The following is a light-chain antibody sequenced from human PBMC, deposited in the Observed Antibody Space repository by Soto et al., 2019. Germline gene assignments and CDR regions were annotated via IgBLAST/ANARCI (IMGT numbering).Light chain of an antibody. J-gene: IGKJ1*01. CDR3: QQYNNWPWT. V-gene: IGKV3-15*01. CDR1: QSVSSN. CDR2: GAS. Sequence: EIVMTQSPATLSVSPGERATLSCRASQSVSSNLAWYQQKTGHAPRLLIYGASTRATGIPARFSGSGSGTEFTLTISSLQSEDFAVYYCQQYNNWPWTFGQGTKVEIK.